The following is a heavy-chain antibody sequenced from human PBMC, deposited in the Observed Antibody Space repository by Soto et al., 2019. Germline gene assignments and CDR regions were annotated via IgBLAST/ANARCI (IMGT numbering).Heavy chain of an antibody. Sequence: PEGSLRLSCAASGFTFSSYGMHWVRQAPGKGLEWVAVIWYDGSNKYYADSVKGRFTISRDNSKNTLYLQMNSLRAEDTAVYYCARQGKRGSSWSSPDYWGPGTLVTVST. CDR3: ARQGKRGSSWSSPDY. J-gene: IGHJ4*02. D-gene: IGHD6-13*01. CDR2: IWYDGSNK. CDR1: GFTFSSYG. V-gene: IGHV3-33*01.